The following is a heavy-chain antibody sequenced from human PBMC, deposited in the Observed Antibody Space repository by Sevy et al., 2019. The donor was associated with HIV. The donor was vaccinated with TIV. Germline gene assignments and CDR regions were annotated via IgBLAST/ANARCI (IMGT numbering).Heavy chain of an antibody. Sequence: GGSLRLSCAASGFTFHTSAMHWVRQAPGKGLEWVSGINWIGAATGYADSVRGRFTISRDDAKNSLFLHMNRLRPEDTAFYYCAKDMGRGGTGTGLDYWGQGTLVTVSS. CDR1: GFTFHTSA. CDR2: INWIGAAT. V-gene: IGHV3-9*01. J-gene: IGHJ4*02. CDR3: AKDMGRGGTGTGLDY. D-gene: IGHD1-7*01.